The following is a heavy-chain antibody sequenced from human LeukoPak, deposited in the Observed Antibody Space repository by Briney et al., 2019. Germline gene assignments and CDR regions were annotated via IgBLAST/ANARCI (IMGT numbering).Heavy chain of an antibody. D-gene: IGHD6-13*01. Sequence: ASVKVSCKASGGTFSSYAISWVRQAPGQGLEWMGGIIPIFGTANYAQKFQGRVTITADESTSTAYMELSSLRSEDTAVYYCARGGVVGVAAATDYWGQGTLVTVSS. CDR1: GGTFSSYA. CDR3: ARGGVVGVAAATDY. V-gene: IGHV1-69*13. CDR2: IIPIFGTA. J-gene: IGHJ4*02.